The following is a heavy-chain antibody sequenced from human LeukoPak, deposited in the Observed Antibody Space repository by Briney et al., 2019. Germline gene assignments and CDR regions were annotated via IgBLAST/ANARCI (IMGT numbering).Heavy chain of an antibody. J-gene: IGHJ6*03. V-gene: IGHV4-38-2*02. CDR3: ARHLDYDFWSGYYNDGDYYYYYMDV. CDR2: IFHSGSA. CDR1: GYSINSGYY. Sequence: SETLSLTCTVSGYSINSGYYWGWIRQPPGKGLEWVGSIFHSGSAYYNPSLKSRVTISVDTSKNQFSLKLSSVTAADTAVYYCARHLDYDFWSGYYNDGDYYYYYMDVWGKGTTVTVSS. D-gene: IGHD3-3*01.